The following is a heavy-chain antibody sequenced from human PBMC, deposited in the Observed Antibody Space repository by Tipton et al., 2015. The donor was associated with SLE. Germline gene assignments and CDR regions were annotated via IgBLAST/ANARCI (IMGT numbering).Heavy chain of an antibody. CDR2: IYTSGST. D-gene: IGHD6-13*01. J-gene: IGHJ4*02. CDR1: GGSISSGSYY. Sequence: TLSLTCTVSGGSISSGSYYWSWIRQPAGKGLEWIGYIYTSGSTNYNPSLKSRVTISVDTSKNQFSLNLSSVTAADTAVYYCAREGGFREAAGTTNYWGQGTLVTVPS. V-gene: IGHV4-61*09. CDR3: AREGGFREAAGTTNY.